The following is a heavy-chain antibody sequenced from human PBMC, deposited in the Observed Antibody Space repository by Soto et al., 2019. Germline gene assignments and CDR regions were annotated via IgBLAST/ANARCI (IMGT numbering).Heavy chain of an antibody. CDR3: ARHGGTPDLYFDY. CDR1: GFMFGAHA. J-gene: IGHJ4*02. Sequence: PGGSLRLSCAASGFMFGAHAMSWVRQAPGKGLEWVSAINWIGGSTNYADSMKDRFTISRDNAKNSLYLQMSSLRAEDTALYYCARHGGTPDLYFDYWGQGT. V-gene: IGHV3-20*04. CDR2: INWIGGST. D-gene: IGHD3-16*01.